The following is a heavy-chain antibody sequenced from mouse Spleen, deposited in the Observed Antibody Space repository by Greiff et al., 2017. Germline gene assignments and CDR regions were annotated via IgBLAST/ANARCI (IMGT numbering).Heavy chain of an antibody. CDR2: INPYNVGT. Sequence: VQLQQSGPVLVKPGASVKMSCKASGYTFTDYYMNWVKQSHGKSLEWIGVINPYNVGTSYNQKFKGKATLTVDKSSSTAYMELNSLTSEDSAVYYCAREVNDGYYRDYWGQGTTLTVSS. CDR1: GYTFTDYY. D-gene: IGHD2-3*01. CDR3: AREVNDGYYRDY. V-gene: IGHV1-19*01. J-gene: IGHJ2*01.